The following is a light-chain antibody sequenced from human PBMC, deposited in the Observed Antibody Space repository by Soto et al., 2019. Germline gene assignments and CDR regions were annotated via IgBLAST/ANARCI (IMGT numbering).Light chain of an antibody. Sequence: DIQVTQSPSSLSASVGDRVTITCRASQSISSYLNWYQQKPGKAPKLLIYAASSLQSGVPSRFSGSGSGTDFTLTISSLQPEDFATYYCQQSYSTPITFGGGTKVDIK. V-gene: IGKV1-39*01. J-gene: IGKJ4*01. CDR2: AAS. CDR1: QSISSY. CDR3: QQSYSTPIT.